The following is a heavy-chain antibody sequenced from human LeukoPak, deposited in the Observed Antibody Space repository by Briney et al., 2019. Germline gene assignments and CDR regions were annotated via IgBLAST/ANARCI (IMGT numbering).Heavy chain of an antibody. V-gene: IGHV1-2*02. CDR2: INPNSGGT. CDR1: GYTFTGYY. Sequence: GASVKVSCKASGYTFTGYYMHWVRQAPGQGLEWMGWINPNSGGTNYAQKFQGRVTMTRDTSISTAYMELSRLRSDDTAVYYCARDRTFSHLRFLEWFPWAFDIWGQGTMVTVSS. D-gene: IGHD3-3*01. J-gene: IGHJ3*02. CDR3: ARDRTFSHLRFLEWFPWAFDI.